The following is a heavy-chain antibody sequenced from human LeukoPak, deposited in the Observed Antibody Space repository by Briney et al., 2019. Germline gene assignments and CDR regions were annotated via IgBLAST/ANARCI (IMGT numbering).Heavy chain of an antibody. J-gene: IGHJ4*02. D-gene: IGHD6-6*01. Sequence: GESLKISCAASKFNFAMSWVRQTADKRLEWVSAISGSGDATFYTDSVKGRFTISRDNSKNTLYLQMNNLRVEDTAVYCCAKGHFASSSFFDYWGQGTLVTVSS. V-gene: IGHV3-23*01. CDR1: KFNFA. CDR3: AKGHFASSSFFDY. CDR2: ISGSGDAT.